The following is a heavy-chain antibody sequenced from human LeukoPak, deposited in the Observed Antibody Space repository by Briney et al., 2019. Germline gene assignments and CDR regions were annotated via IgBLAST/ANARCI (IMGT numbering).Heavy chain of an antibody. CDR3: ARGPGGYSYGYWN. V-gene: IGHV4-34*01. J-gene: IGHJ4*02. D-gene: IGHD5-18*01. CDR2: INHSGST. Sequence: SETLSLTCAVYGGSFSGYYWSWIRQPPGKGLEWIGEINHSGSTNYNPSLKSRVTISVDTSKNQFSLKLSSVTAADTAVYYCARGPGGYSYGYWNWGQGTLVIVSS. CDR1: GGSFSGYY.